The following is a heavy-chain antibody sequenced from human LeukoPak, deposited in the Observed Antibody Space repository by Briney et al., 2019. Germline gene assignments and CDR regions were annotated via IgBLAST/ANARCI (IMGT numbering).Heavy chain of an antibody. V-gene: IGHV3-33*01. Sequence: GGSLRLSCAASGFTFSTYGMHWVRQAPGKGLEWVAVIWYDGSNKYYADSVKGRFTISRDSSKNTLYLQMNSLRAEDTAVYYCARDTQGMDVWGKGTTVTVSS. CDR3: ARDTQGMDV. CDR1: GFTFSTYG. CDR2: IWYDGSNK. J-gene: IGHJ6*04.